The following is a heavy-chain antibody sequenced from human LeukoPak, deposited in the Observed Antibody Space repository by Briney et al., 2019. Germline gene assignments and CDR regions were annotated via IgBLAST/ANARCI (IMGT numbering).Heavy chain of an antibody. Sequence: PSETLSLTCTVSGGSISSGGCYWSCIRHPPGKGLEWIGYIYYSGSTHYNPSLKSRVTISVDTSKNQFSLKLSSVTAADTAVYYCAREYYDSSGYSLDYWGQGTLVTVSS. V-gene: IGHV4-31*03. D-gene: IGHD3-22*01. CDR2: IYYSGST. CDR1: GGSISSGGCY. CDR3: AREYYDSSGYSLDY. J-gene: IGHJ4*02.